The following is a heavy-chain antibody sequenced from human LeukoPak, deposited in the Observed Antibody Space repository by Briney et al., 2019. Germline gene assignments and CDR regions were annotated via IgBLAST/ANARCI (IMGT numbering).Heavy chain of an antibody. CDR2: IKQDGSET. D-gene: IGHD2-2*01. V-gene: IGHV3-7*01. Sequence: GGSLRLSCAASGFAFSSSWMSWVRQAPGKGLEWVANIKQDGSETYYVDSLKGRFTVARDNAKNSVYLQMNNLRAEDTAVYYCARRAPGYCITTSCPDTYYYYYYMDVWGKGTTVTVSS. CDR1: GFAFSSSW. J-gene: IGHJ6*03. CDR3: ARRAPGYCITTSCPDTYYYYYYMDV.